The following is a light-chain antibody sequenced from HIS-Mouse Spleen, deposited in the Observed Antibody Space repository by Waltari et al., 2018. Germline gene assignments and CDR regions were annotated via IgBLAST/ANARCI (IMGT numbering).Light chain of an antibody. Sequence: DIQMTQSPSSLSASVGDRGTITCQASQDISNYLNWYQQKPGKAPKLLIYDASNLETGVPSRVSGSGSGTEFTFTSSSLQPEDIATYYCQQYDNLPYTVGQGTKLEIK. CDR3: QQYDNLPYT. J-gene: IGKJ2*01. CDR1: QDISNY. CDR2: DAS. V-gene: IGKV1-33*01.